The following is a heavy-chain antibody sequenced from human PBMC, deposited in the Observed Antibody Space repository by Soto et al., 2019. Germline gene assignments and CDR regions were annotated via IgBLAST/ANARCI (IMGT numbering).Heavy chain of an antibody. D-gene: IGHD2-2*01. CDR3: ARDGGYCSSTSCPREYSYYYMDA. J-gene: IGHJ6*03. CDR1: GYTFTSYG. CDR2: ISAYNGNT. V-gene: IGHV1-18*01. Sequence: GASVKVSCKASGYTFTSYGISWVRQAPGQGLEWMGWISAYNGNTNYAQKLQGRVTMTTDTSTSTAYMELRSLRSDDAAVYYCARDGGYCSSTSCPREYSYYYMDAWGKGTTVTISS.